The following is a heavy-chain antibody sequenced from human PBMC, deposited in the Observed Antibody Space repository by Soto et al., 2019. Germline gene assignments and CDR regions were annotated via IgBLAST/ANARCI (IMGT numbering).Heavy chain of an antibody. V-gene: IGHV3-49*03. CDR2: IRSKVSGGTA. J-gene: IGHJ3*02. CDR1: GFTFGDYA. CDR3: TRVLWGVRAFDI. D-gene: IGHD3-16*01. Sequence: EVQLVESGGDLVQPGRSLRLSCTTSGFTFGDYAVSWLRQAPGKGLEWVSFIRSKVSGGTAEYAASVKGRFTISRDDSKSIAYLQMNSLKIEDTAVYYCTRVLWGVRAFDIWGQGKMVTVSS.